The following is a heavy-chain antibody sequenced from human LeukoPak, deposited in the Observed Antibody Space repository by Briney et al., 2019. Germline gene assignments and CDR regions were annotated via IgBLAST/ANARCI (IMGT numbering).Heavy chain of an antibody. Sequence: PGGSLRLSCAASGFTFSSYAMHWVRQAPGKGLEWVAVISYDGSNKYYADSVKGRFTISRDNSKNTLYLQMNRLRAEDPAVYYCARDQAKEGMDVWGQGTTVTVSS. CDR1: GFTFSSYA. CDR3: ARDQAKEGMDV. J-gene: IGHJ6*02. CDR2: ISYDGSNK. V-gene: IGHV3-30-3*01.